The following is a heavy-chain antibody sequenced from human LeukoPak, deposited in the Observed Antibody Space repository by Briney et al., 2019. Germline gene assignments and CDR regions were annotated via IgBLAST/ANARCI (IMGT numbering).Heavy chain of an antibody. Sequence: GGSLRLSCAASGFTFSSYMMTWVRQAPGKGLEWVSSISASGGSTNYADSVKGRFTISRDNSKNTVYLQMNSLRAEDTAVYYCAKVMKGSERLTMVRGVIIKTAGLYYMDVWGKGTTVTVSS. D-gene: IGHD3-10*01. CDR2: ISASGGST. V-gene: IGHV3-23*01. CDR3: AKVMKGSERLTMVRGVIIKTAGLYYMDV. J-gene: IGHJ6*03. CDR1: GFTFSSYM.